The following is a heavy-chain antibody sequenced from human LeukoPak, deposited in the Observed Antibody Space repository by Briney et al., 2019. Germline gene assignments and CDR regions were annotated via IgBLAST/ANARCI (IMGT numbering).Heavy chain of an antibody. CDR3: AKDQTVGAQRGGFDY. CDR2: ISSSGSTI. Sequence: GGSLRLSCIASGFTFSNYAMTWVRQAPGKGLEWVSYISSSGSTIYYADSVKGRFTISRDNAKNSLYLQMNSLRAEDTAVYYCAKDQTVGAQRGGFDYWGQGTLVTVSS. D-gene: IGHD1-26*01. V-gene: IGHV3-48*04. CDR1: GFTFSNYA. J-gene: IGHJ4*02.